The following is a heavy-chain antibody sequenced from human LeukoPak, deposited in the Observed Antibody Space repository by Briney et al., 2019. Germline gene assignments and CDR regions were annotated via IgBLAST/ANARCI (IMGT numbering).Heavy chain of an antibody. CDR2: IKQDGSEK. D-gene: IGHD6-19*01. Sequence: PGGSLRLSCAASGFTFSNAWMSWVRQAPGKGLEWVANIKQDGSEKYYVDSVKGRFTISRDNSKNTLYLQMNSLRAEDTAVYYCASLPSSGWHNYYYYYYYMDVWGKGTTVTISS. V-gene: IGHV3-7*01. CDR1: GFTFSNAW. J-gene: IGHJ6*03. CDR3: ASLPSSGWHNYYYYYYYMDV.